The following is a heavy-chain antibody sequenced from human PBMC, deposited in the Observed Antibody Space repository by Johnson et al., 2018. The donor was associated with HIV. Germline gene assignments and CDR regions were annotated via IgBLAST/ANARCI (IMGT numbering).Heavy chain of an antibody. CDR2: INWNGGST. Sequence: VQLVESGGGLVQPGGSLRLSCAASGFTFEDYGMSWVRQAPGKGLEWVSGINWNGGSTGYADFVKGRFTISRDNAKNSLYLQMNSLRAEDTAVYYCAKEGRYGAFPLWFDIWGQGTMVTVSS. V-gene: IGHV3-20*04. J-gene: IGHJ3*02. D-gene: IGHD1-14*01. CDR3: AKEGRYGAFPLWFDI. CDR1: GFTFEDYG.